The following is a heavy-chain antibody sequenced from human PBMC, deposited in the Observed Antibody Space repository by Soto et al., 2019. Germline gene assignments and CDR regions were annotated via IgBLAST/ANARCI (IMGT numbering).Heavy chain of an antibody. Sequence: QITLKESGPTLVKPTQTLTLTCTFSGVSLSTSGVGVGWIRQPPVKALEWLALIYWNDDKRYSPSLKSRLTITKDTSKNQVVLTMTNMDPVDTATYYCAHRRITMVRGVIIDWGQGTLVTVSS. V-gene: IGHV2-5*01. CDR2: IYWNDDK. CDR1: GVSLSTSGVG. CDR3: AHRRITMVRGVIID. J-gene: IGHJ4*02. D-gene: IGHD3-10*01.